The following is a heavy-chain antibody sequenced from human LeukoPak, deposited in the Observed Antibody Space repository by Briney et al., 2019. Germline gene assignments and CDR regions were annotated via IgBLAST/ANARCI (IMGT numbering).Heavy chain of an antibody. V-gene: IGHV1-18*01. J-gene: IGHJ4*02. CDR1: GYTFTSYG. CDR3: ARDKGAAGAYYFDY. CDR2: ISAYNGNT. Sequence: ASVKVSCKASGYTFTSYGISWVRQAPGQGLEWMGWISAYNGNTNYAQKLQGRVTMTTDTSTSTAYMELRSLRSDDTAVYYCARDKGAAGAYYFDYWGQGILVTVSS. D-gene: IGHD1-26*01.